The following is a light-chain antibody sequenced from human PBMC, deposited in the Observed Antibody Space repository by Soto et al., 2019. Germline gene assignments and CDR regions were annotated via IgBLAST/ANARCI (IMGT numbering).Light chain of an antibody. CDR3: QHYNIWPPWT. J-gene: IGKJ1*01. V-gene: IGKV3-15*01. CDR2: GAS. Sequence: EIVMTQSPATLSVSPGERATLSCRASQSISSNLAWYQQKPGQAPRLLIYGASTSATGIPARFSGSGSGTEFTLTISSMQSEDFAVYYCQHYNIWPPWTFGQGTKVEIK. CDR1: QSISSN.